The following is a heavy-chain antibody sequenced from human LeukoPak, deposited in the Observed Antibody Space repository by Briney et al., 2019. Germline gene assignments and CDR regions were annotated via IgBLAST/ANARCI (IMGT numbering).Heavy chain of an antibody. CDR1: GYSISSGYY. V-gene: IGHV4-38-2*02. Sequence: PSETLSLTCTVSGYSISSGYYWGWIRQPPGKGLEWIGSIYHSGRTYYNPSLKSRVTISVDTSKNQFSLKLGSVTAADTAVYYCARRLLYYGSGSYDYWGQGTLVTVSS. J-gene: IGHJ4*02. CDR3: ARRLLYYGSGSYDY. D-gene: IGHD3-10*01. CDR2: IYHSGRT.